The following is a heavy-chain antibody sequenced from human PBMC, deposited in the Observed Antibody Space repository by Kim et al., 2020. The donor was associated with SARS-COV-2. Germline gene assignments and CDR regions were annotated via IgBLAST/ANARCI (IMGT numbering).Heavy chain of an antibody. V-gene: IGHV1-18*04. Sequence: ASVKVSCKASGYTFTSRGISWLRQAPGQGLEWMGWINTYNRNTNYAQNLQGRVTMTTDTSTSTAYMELTSLRSDDTAIYYCARDFSDSYCGGDCYLKWYFDLLGRGTLVTVSS. D-gene: IGHD2-21*02. J-gene: IGHJ2*01. CDR3: ARDFSDSYCGGDCYLKWYFDL. CDR1: GYTFTSRG. CDR2: INTYNRNT.